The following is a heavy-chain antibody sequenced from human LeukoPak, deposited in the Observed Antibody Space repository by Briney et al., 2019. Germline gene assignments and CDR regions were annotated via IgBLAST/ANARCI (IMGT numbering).Heavy chain of an antibody. V-gene: IGHV1-2*02. CDR3: ARGDPVVTATSYDR. Sequence: ASVKVSCKASGYTFTGYYIHWVRQAPGQGLEWMGWINPNSGDTNYAQKFQGRVTMTRDTSISTAYMELRRLRSDDTAVYYCARGDPVVTATSYDRWGQGTLVTVSS. D-gene: IGHD2-21*02. CDR1: GYTFTGYY. J-gene: IGHJ4*02. CDR2: INPNSGDT.